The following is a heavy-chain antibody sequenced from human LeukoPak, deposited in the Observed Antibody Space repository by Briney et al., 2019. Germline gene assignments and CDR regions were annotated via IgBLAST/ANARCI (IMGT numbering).Heavy chain of an antibody. J-gene: IGHJ4*02. Sequence: GGTLRLSCAASGFTFSSYAMSWVRQAPGKGLEWVSAISGSGGSTYYADSVKGRFTISRDNSKNTLYLQMNSLRAEDTAVYYCAKAEDSQIWVDYWGQGTLVTVSS. CDR3: AKAEDSQIWVDY. CDR1: GFTFSSYA. CDR2: ISGSGGST. V-gene: IGHV3-23*01. D-gene: IGHD6-6*01.